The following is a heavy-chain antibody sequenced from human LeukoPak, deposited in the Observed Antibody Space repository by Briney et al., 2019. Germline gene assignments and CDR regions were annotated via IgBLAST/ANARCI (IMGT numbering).Heavy chain of an antibody. Sequence: GGSLRLSCAASGFTFSSYGMHWVRQAPGKGMEWVAFTRYDGSNKYYADSVKGRFTISRDNSKNTLYLQMNRLRAEDTAVYYCAKDRRDGYNFPDYWGQGTLVTVSS. CDR1: GFTFSSYG. D-gene: IGHD5-24*01. V-gene: IGHV3-30*02. CDR2: TRYDGSNK. CDR3: AKDRRDGYNFPDY. J-gene: IGHJ4*02.